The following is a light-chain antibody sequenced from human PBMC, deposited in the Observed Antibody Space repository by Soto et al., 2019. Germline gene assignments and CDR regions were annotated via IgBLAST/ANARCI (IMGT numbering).Light chain of an antibody. CDR2: EVS. CDR1: SSDVGGYNY. Sequence: QSVLTQPASVSGSPGQSITISCTGTSSDVGGYNYVSWYQQHPGKAPKLMIYEVSNRPSGVSNRFSGSKSGNTASLTISGLQAEDEADYYCSSYTSRALYVVFGGGTKVTVL. J-gene: IGLJ2*01. V-gene: IGLV2-14*01. CDR3: SSYTSRALYVV.